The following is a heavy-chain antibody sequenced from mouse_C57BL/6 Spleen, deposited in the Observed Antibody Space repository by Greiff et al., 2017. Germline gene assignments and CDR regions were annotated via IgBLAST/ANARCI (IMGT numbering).Heavy chain of an antibody. J-gene: IGHJ2*01. CDR2: IPPNSGST. V-gene: IGHV1-64*01. CDR1: GYTFTSYW. CDR3: ASQPSTVVAFDY. Sequence: VQLQQPGAELVKPGASVKLSCKASGYTFTSYWMHWVKQRPGQGLEWIGMIPPNSGSTNYNEKFKSKATLTVDKSSSTAYMQLSILTSEDSAVYYCASQPSTVVAFDYWGQGTTRTVSS. D-gene: IGHD1-1*01.